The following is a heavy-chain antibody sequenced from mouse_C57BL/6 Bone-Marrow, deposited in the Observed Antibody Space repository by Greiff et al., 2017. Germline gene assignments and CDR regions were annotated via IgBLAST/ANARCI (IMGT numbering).Heavy chain of an antibody. CDR3: ARPGYRGYYAMDY. CDR1: GFTFSDYG. Sequence: EVHLVESGGGLVKPGGSLKLSCAASGFTFSDYGMHWVRQAPEKGLEWVAYISSGSSTIYYADTVKGRFTISRDNAKNTLFLQMTSLRSEDTAMYYCARPGYRGYYAMDYWGQGTSVTVSS. CDR2: ISSGSSTI. V-gene: IGHV5-17*01. D-gene: IGHD2-14*01. J-gene: IGHJ4*01.